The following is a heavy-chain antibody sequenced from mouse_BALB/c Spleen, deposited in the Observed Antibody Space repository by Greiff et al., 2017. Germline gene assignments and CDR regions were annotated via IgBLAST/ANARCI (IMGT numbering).Heavy chain of an antibody. Sequence: VQLKQSGPELVKPGASVKMSCKASGYTFTDYYMDWVKQSHGESFEWIGRVNPYNGGTSYNQKFKGKATLTVDKSSSTAYMELNSLTSEDSAVYYCARTGYDGDGFAYWGQGTLVTVSA. CDR3: ARTGYDGDGFAY. V-gene: IGHV1-19*01. CDR1: GYTFTDYY. J-gene: IGHJ3*01. CDR2: VNPYNGGT. D-gene: IGHD2-2*01.